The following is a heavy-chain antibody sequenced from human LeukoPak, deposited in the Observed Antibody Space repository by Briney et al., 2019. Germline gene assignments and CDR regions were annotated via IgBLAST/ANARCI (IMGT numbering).Heavy chain of an antibody. CDR1: GFPFNAYW. CDR2: INPDGSEK. V-gene: IGHV3-7*01. J-gene: IGHJ4*02. D-gene: IGHD5-18*01. CDR3: ARDLAYSRLDY. Sequence: GGSLRLSCAASGFPFNAYWMTWVRQAPGKGLEWVASINPDGSEKYSVDSVEGRFTISRDNAKNLLYLQVNSLRVEDTAFYYCARDLAYSRLDYWGQGMLVTVSS.